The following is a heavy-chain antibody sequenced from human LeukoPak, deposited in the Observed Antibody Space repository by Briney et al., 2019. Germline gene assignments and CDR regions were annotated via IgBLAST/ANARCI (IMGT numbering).Heavy chain of an antibody. CDR1: GFTFSSYG. Sequence: PGGSLRLSCAASGFTFSSYGMHWVRQAPGEGLEWVAVISYDGSNKYYADSVKGRFTISRDNSKNTLYLQMNSLRAEDTAVYYCARVGESSFDYWGQGTLVTVSS. D-gene: IGHD3-10*01. CDR3: ARVGESSFDY. J-gene: IGHJ4*02. V-gene: IGHV3-30*03. CDR2: ISYDGSNK.